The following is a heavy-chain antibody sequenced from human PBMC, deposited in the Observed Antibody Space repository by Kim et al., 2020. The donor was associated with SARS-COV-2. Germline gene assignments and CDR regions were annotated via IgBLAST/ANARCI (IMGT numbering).Heavy chain of an antibody. CDR2: ISYDGSNK. CDR1: GFTFSSYG. J-gene: IGHJ6*02. D-gene: IGHD3-10*01. Sequence: GRSLRLSCAASGFTFSSYGIHWVRQAPGKGLEWVAVISYDGSNKYYADSVKGRFTISRDNSKNTLFLQMNSLRAEDTAVYYCARDRPYYYGSGSLSLLGMDVWGQGTTVTVSS. CDR3: ARDRPYYYGSGSLSLLGMDV. V-gene: IGHV3-33*05.